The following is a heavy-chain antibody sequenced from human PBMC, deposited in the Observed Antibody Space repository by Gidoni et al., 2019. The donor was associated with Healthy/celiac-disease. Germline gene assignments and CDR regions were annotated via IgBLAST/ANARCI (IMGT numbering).Heavy chain of an antibody. D-gene: IGHD3-3*01. CDR1: GFTFSSYS. V-gene: IGHV3-21*01. Sequence: EVQLVESGGGLVKPGGSLRLSCAASGFTFSSYSMNWVRQAPGKGLEWDSSISSSSRYIYYADSVKGRFTISRDNAKNSLYLQMNSLRAEDTAVYYCARDRSPYYDFWSGYYHYYGMDVWGQGTTVTVSS. J-gene: IGHJ6*02. CDR3: ARDRSPYYDFWSGYYHYYGMDV. CDR2: ISSSSRYI.